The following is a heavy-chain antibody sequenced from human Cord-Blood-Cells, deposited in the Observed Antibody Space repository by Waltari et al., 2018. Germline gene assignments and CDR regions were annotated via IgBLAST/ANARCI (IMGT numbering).Heavy chain of an antibody. J-gene: IGHJ4*02. Sequence: QVQLVESGGGVVQPGRSLRLSCAASGFTFSSFGMPWVRQAPGKGLEWVAVIWYDGSNKYYADSVKGRFTISRDNSKNTLYLQMNSLRAEDTAVYYCAREVSSYFDYWGQGTLVTVSS. CDR3: AREVSSYFDY. V-gene: IGHV3-33*01. CDR1: GFTFSSFG. CDR2: IWYDGSNK. D-gene: IGHD3-3*02.